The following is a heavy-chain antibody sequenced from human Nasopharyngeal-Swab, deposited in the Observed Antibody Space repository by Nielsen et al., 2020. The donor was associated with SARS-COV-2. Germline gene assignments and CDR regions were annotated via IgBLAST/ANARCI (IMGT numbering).Heavy chain of an antibody. CDR1: GGSSSGYF. J-gene: IGHJ6*02. CDR3: ARYRQYRGYYYYGMDV. Sequence: QTLSLTCAVYGGSSSGYFWSWIRQPPGKGLEWIGEINHSGSTNYNPSLKSRVTISVDTSKNQFSLKLSSVTAADTAAYYCARYRQYRGYYYYGMDVWGQGTTVTVSS. V-gene: IGHV4-34*01. D-gene: IGHD6-13*01. CDR2: INHSGST.